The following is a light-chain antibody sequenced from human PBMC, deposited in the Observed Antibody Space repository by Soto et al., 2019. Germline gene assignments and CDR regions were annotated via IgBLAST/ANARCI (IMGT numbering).Light chain of an antibody. CDR3: QQYGSSPRT. CDR1: QSVSSNF. V-gene: IGKV3-20*01. Sequence: EIVLTQSPGTLSLSPGERATLSCRASQSVSSNFLAWYQQKPGQAPRPLIYGASKRATGIPDRFSGSGSGTDFTLTISRLEPEDFAVYYCQQYGSSPRTFGQGTKVDIK. CDR2: GAS. J-gene: IGKJ1*01.